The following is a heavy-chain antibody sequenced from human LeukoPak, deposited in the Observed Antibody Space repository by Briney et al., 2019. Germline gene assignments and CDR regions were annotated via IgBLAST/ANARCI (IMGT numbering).Heavy chain of an antibody. CDR1: GGSISSGGYY. CDR2: IYYSGST. Sequence: SQTLSLTCTVSGGSISSGGYYWSWIRQHPGKGLEWIGYIYYSGSTYYNPSLKSRVTISVDTSKNQFSLKLSSVTAADTAVYYCARVWSWVSFYGDQRTTPASILGMDVWGQGTTVTVSS. V-gene: IGHV4-31*03. J-gene: IGHJ6*02. D-gene: IGHD4-17*01. CDR3: ARVWSWVSFYGDQRTTPASILGMDV.